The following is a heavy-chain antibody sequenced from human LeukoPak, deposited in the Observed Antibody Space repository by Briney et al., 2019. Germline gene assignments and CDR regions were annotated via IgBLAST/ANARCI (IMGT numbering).Heavy chain of an antibody. CDR1: GLTFSSYS. D-gene: IGHD3-22*01. J-gene: IGHJ1*01. CDR3: ARGPYDSSGYYYIPGYFQH. CDR2: ISSSSSTI. V-gene: IGHV3-48*02. Sequence: GGSLRLSCAASGLTFSSYSVNWVRQAPGKGLEWVSYISSSSSTIYYADSVRGRFTISRDNAKNSLYLQMNSLRDEDTAVYYCARGPYDSSGYYYIPGYFQHWGQGTLVTVSS.